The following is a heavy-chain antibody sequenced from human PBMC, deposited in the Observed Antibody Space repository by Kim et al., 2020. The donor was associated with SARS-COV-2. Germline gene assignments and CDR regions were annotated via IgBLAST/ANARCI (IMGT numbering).Heavy chain of an antibody. V-gene: IGHV1-69*04. CDR2: GIP. Sequence: GIPDYAQKFKGRVTITADKSTNTAFLELSSLRSGDTAVFYCARDTRGVVDWGQGTLVTVSS. D-gene: IGHD3-10*01. CDR3: ARDTRGVVD. J-gene: IGHJ1*01.